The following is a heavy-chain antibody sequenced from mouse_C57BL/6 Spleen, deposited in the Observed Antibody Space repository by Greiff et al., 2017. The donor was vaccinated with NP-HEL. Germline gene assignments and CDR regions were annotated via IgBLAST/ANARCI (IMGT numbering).Heavy chain of an antibody. Sequence: VQLQQPGAELVKPGASVKLSCKASGYTFTSYWMQWVKQRPGQGLEWIGEIDPSDSYTNYNPKFKGKATLTVDTSSSTAYMQLSSLTSEDSAVYYCAVITTVVDWYFDVWGTGTTVTVSS. CDR2: IDPSDSYT. CDR1: GYTFTSYW. V-gene: IGHV1-50*01. D-gene: IGHD1-1*01. J-gene: IGHJ1*03. CDR3: AVITTVVDWYFDV.